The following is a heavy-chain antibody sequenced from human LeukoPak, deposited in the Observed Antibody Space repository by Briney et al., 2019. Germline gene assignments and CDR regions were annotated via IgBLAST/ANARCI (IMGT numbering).Heavy chain of an antibody. Sequence: ALRPSCGAPGFTLDDYALPRVRQAPREGLEGVSGISWNSGSIGYADSMKGRFTISRDNAKNSLYLQMNSLRAEDTALYYCAKGGYCSGGSCFDYWGQGTLVTVSS. CDR1: GFTLDDYA. J-gene: IGHJ4*02. CDR3: AKGGYCSGGSCFDY. D-gene: IGHD2-15*01. CDR2: ISWNSGSI. V-gene: IGHV3-9*01.